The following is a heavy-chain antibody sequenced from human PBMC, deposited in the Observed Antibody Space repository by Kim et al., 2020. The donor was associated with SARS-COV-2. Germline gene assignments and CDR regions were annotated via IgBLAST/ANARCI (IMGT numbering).Heavy chain of an antibody. J-gene: IGHJ4*02. V-gene: IGHV1-69*02. D-gene: IGHD3-22*01. Sequence: YAQKFQGRVTITADKSTSTAYMELSSLRSEDTAVYYCARSNYYDSSGCDYWGQGTLVTVSS. CDR3: ARSNYYDSSGCDY.